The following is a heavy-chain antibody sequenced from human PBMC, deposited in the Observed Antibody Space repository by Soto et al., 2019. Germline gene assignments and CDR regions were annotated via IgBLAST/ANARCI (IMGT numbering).Heavy chain of an antibody. J-gene: IGHJ3*02. CDR3: ARRMESFYDFWSGSAAFDI. CDR1: GGSISSSRYY. Sequence: PSETLSLTCTVSGGSISSSRYYWGWIRQPPGKGLEWIGSVFYSGTTFYHPSLKSRVTISVDTSKNQFSLKLTSVTAADTAVYYCARRMESFYDFWSGSAAFDIWGQGTMVT. V-gene: IGHV4-39*01. D-gene: IGHD3-3*01. CDR2: VFYSGTT.